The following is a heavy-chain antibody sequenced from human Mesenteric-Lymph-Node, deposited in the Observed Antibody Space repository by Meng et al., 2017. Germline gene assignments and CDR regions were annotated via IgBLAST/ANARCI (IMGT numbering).Heavy chain of an antibody. D-gene: IGHD2-2*02. CDR1: GFTFNNYE. V-gene: IGHV3-48*03. Sequence: GESLKISCAASGFTFNNYEMNWVRQAPGKGLEWVSYISGSGNTIFYSDSVKGRFTISRNNAKNSLYLQMNSLRAEDTAVYFCAREGAAPMGYTFDIWGQGAMVTVSS. J-gene: IGHJ3*02. CDR2: ISGSGNTI. CDR3: AREGAAPMGYTFDI.